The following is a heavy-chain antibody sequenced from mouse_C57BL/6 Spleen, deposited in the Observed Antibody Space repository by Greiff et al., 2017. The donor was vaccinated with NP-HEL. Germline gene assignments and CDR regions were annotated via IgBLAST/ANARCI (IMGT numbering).Heavy chain of an antibody. V-gene: IGHV5-9-1*02. Sequence: EVKVVESGEGLVKPGGSLKLSCAASGFTFSSYAMSWVRQTPEKRLEWVAYISSGGDYIYYADTVKGRFTISRDNARNTLYLQMSSLKSEDTAMYYCTRSYYGSSYTYYFDYWGQGTTLTVSS. D-gene: IGHD1-1*01. CDR1: GFTFSSYA. CDR2: ISSGGDYI. CDR3: TRSYYGSSYTYYFDY. J-gene: IGHJ2*01.